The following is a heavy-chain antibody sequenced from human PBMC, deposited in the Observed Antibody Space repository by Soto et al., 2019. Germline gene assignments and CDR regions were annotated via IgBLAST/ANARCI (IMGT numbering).Heavy chain of an antibody. D-gene: IGHD3-3*01. Sequence: WSLRLSCAASGFTFSSYWMTWVRQAPGKGLEWVGNIKQDGSEKYYVDSVKGRFTISRDNAKNSLYLQINSLRVEDTAVYYCARDTGPYDFWSGHNVWGQGTLVTVSS. J-gene: IGHJ4*02. V-gene: IGHV3-7*03. CDR3: ARDTGPYDFWSGHNV. CDR1: GFTFSSYW. CDR2: IKQDGSEK.